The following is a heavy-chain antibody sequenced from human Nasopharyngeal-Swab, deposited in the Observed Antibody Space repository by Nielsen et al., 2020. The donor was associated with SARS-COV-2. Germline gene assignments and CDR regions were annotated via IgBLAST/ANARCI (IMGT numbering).Heavy chain of an antibody. CDR2: INSDGSST. V-gene: IGHV3-74*01. CDR3: ARVGYSSSPGGWFDP. D-gene: IGHD6-6*01. Sequence: GESLKISCAASGFTFSSYWMHWVRQAPGKGLVWVSRINSDGSSTSYADSVKGRFTISRDNAKNTLYLQMNSLRAEDTAAYYCARVGYSSSPGGWFDPWGQGTLVTVSS. CDR1: GFTFSSYW. J-gene: IGHJ5*02.